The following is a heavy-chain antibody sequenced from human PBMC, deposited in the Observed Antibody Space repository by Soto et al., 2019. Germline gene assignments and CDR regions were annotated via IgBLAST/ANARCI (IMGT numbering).Heavy chain of an antibody. Sequence: PGGSLRLSCAASGFTFSNAWMSWVRQAPGKGLEWVGRIKSKTDGGTTDYAAPVKGRFTISRDDSKNTLYLQMNSLKTEDTAVYYCTTDHPPYYDFWSGYYCYWGQGTLLTVSS. CDR3: TTDHPPYYDFWSGYYCY. CDR1: GFTFSNAW. D-gene: IGHD3-3*01. J-gene: IGHJ4*02. V-gene: IGHV3-15*01. CDR2: IKSKTDGGTT.